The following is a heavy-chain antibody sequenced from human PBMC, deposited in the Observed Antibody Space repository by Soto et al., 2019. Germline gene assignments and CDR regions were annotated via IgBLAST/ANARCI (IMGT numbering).Heavy chain of an antibody. J-gene: IGHJ6*02. CDR1: GGSISSYY. D-gene: IGHD2-2*01. V-gene: IGHV4-59*01. CDR2: IYYSGST. Sequence: SETLSLTXTVSGGSISSYYWSWIRQPPGKGLEWIGYIYYSGSTNYNPSLKSRVTISVDTSKNQFSLKLSSVTAADTAVYYCARVVRVPAAIRDHYYYYYGMDVWGQGTTVTVSS. CDR3: ARVVRVPAAIRDHYYYYYGMDV.